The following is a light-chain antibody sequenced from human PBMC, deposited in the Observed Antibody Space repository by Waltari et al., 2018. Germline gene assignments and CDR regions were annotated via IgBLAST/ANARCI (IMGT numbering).Light chain of an antibody. V-gene: IGLV8-61*01. CDR3: LVYMGSGIWV. CDR1: SGSFSTTSY. J-gene: IGLJ3*02. CDR2: KTN. Sequence: QTVVTQEPSLSVSPGGTVTLTCALSSGSFSTTSYASWYQQTPGQPPRTLVFKTNTRSSGVPDRFSGSILGNKVALTITGAQAEDESDYSCLVYMGSGIWVFGGGTKLTVL.